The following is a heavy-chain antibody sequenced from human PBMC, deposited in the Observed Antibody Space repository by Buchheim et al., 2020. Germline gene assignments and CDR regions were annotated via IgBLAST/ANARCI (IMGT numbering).Heavy chain of an antibody. D-gene: IGHD3-10*01. V-gene: IGHV3-30-3*01. CDR1: GFTFSSYA. CDR3: ARDFYYGSGSSYHY. Sequence: QVQLVESGGGVVQPGRSLRLSCAASGFTFSSYAMHWVRQAPGKGLEWVAVISYDGSNKYYADSVKGRFTIPRDNSKNTPYLQMNSLRAEDTAVYYCARDFYYGSGSSYHYWGQGTL. CDR2: ISYDGSNK. J-gene: IGHJ4*02.